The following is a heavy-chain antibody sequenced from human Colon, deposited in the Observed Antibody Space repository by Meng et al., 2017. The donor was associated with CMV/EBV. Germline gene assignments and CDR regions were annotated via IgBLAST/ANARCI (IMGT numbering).Heavy chain of an antibody. CDR2: ITTSSSST. V-gene: IGHV3-21*06. D-gene: IGHD1-1*01. Sequence: GGSLSLSCAASGFTFSSYSMNWVRQAPGKGLEWVSSITTSSSSTYYADLVQGRFTISRDNAKNLLYLQMNSLRAEDTAVYYCARYSNWKHAFDIWGQGTTVTVSS. J-gene: IGHJ3*02. CDR3: ARYSNWKHAFDI. CDR1: GFTFSSYS.